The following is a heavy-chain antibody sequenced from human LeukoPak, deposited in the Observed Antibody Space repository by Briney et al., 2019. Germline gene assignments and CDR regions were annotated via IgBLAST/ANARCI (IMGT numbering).Heavy chain of an antibody. D-gene: IGHD3-22*01. V-gene: IGHV4-59*01. J-gene: IGHJ4*02. CDR2: IYYSGST. Sequence: SETLSLTCTVSTGSFSNYYWNWIRQPPGKGLEWIGYIYYSGSTNSNPSLKSRVTISVDTSKNQFSLNLSSVTAADTAVYYCARGHYYDNSGPEFDYWGQGTLVTVSS. CDR3: ARGHYYDNSGPEFDY. CDR1: TGSFSNYY.